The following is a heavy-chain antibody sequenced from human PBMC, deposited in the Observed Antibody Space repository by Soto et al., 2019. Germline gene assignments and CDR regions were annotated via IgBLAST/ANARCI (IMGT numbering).Heavy chain of an antibody. V-gene: IGHV1-46*03. J-gene: IGHJ6*03. CDR2: INPSGGST. CDR3: AREPNEVRFLEWLPRNYYMDV. CDR1: GYTFTSYY. Sequence: ASVKVSCKASGYTFTSYYMHWVRQAPGQGLEWMGIINPSGGSTSYAQKFQGRVTMTRDTSTSTVYMELSSLRSEDTAVYYCAREPNEVRFLEWLPRNYYMDVWGKGTTVTVSS. D-gene: IGHD3-3*01.